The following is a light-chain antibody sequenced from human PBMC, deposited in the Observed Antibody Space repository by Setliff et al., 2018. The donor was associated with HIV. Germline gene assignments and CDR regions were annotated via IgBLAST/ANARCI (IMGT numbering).Light chain of an antibody. Sequence: QSALTQPASVSGSPGQSITISCTGTSSDVGRYNYVSWYQQHPGKTPKLIIYDVSKWPSGVSNRFSAPKSGNTASLTISGLQAEDEADYYCCSYTSISTYVFGTGTKVTVL. CDR2: DVS. CDR1: SSDVGRYNY. J-gene: IGLJ1*01. V-gene: IGLV2-14*03. CDR3: CSYTSISTYV.